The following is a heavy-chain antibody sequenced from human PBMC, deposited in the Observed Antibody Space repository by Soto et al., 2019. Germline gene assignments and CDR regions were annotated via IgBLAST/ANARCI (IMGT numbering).Heavy chain of an antibody. J-gene: IGHJ4*02. Sequence: PSDTLSLTCTVSGGPISSSSYYWGWIRQPPGKGLEWIGSIYYSGSTYYNPSLKSRVTISVDTSKNQFSLKLSSVTAADTAVYYCARLMVSEWELLFPFDYWGQGTLVTVS. V-gene: IGHV4-39*01. CDR3: ARLMVSEWELLFPFDY. CDR2: IYYSGST. D-gene: IGHD1-26*01. CDR1: GGPISSSSYY.